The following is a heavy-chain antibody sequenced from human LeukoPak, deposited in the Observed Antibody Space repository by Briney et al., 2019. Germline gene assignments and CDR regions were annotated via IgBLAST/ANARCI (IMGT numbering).Heavy chain of an antibody. J-gene: IGHJ6*02. D-gene: IGHD2-15*01. Sequence: GGSLRLSCAASGFTFSSYSMNWVRRAPGKGLEWVSSISSSSSYIYYADSVKGRFTISRDNAKNSLYLQMNSLRAEDTAVYYCARDRSIVVVVAANYYYYGMDVWGQGTTVTVSS. CDR1: GFTFSSYS. CDR3: ARDRSIVVVVAANYYYYGMDV. CDR2: ISSSSSYI. V-gene: IGHV3-21*01.